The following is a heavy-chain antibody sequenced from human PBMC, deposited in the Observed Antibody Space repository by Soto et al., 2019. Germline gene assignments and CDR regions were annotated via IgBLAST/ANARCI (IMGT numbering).Heavy chain of an antibody. CDR2: VTYDGTER. CDR3: AREKNSGYYRTVDF. D-gene: IGHD3-10*01. CDR1: GFTLDGRG. Sequence: QVQLVASGGGVVQPGRSLSLSCAASGFTLDGRGLHWVRQAPGRGLEWVAVVTYDGTERHYPDSVRGRFTISRDTSKNTFYLQMNSLRIQDTAMYYCAREKNSGYYRTVDFWGQGTLVVVSS. J-gene: IGHJ4*02. V-gene: IGHV3-30*03.